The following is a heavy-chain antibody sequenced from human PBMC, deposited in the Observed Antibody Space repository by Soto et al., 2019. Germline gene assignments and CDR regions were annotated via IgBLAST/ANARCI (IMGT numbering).Heavy chain of an antibody. V-gene: IGHV3-74*01. Sequence: EVQLVESGGGLVQPGGSLRLSCVASGFTFGNYWIHWVRQAPGKGLVWVSRTNIDGTHAKYADFVKGRFTISRDNSKNTLYLEMNGLRAEDTSLYYCASDLGAVGIDYWGQGTLVTVSS. J-gene: IGHJ4*02. CDR1: GFTFGNYW. D-gene: IGHD3-3*01. CDR2: TNIDGTHA. CDR3: ASDLGAVGIDY.